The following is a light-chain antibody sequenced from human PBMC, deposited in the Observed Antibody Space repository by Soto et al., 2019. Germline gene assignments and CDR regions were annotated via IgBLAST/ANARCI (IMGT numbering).Light chain of an antibody. J-gene: IGKJ5*01. CDR2: TAS. CDR1: QDITKY. Sequence: DIQMTQSPSSLSASVGDRVTVTCQASQDITKYLSWYQQKPGKAPKSLIFTASNLQSGVPSKFSGSGSGTDFSLTISSLQPEDFATYYCQHYKTYPVTFGQGTRLEIK. CDR3: QHYKTYPVT. V-gene: IGKV1-16*02.